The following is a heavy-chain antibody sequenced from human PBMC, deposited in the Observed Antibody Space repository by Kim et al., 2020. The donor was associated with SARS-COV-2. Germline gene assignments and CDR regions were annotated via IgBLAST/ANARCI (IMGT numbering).Heavy chain of an antibody. J-gene: IGHJ4*02. Sequence: YYADSVKGRFTISRDNSKTTLYLPMSSLRAEDTAVYYCVRGGVVVTHFDYWGQGTLVTVSS. D-gene: IGHD3-22*01. CDR3: VRGGVVVTHFDY. V-gene: IGHV3-64D*09.